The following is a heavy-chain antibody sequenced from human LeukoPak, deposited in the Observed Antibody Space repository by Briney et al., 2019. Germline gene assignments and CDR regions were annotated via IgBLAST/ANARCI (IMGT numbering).Heavy chain of an antibody. CDR2: VYHSGST. Sequence: SETLSLTCTVSGGSISNYYWSWIRQPPGKGLEWIGYVYHSGSTYYNPSLKSRVTISVDRSKNQFSLKLSSVTAADTAVYYCARGSYDSSGLDYWGQGTLVTVSS. CDR3: ARGSYDSSGLDY. V-gene: IGHV4-59*12. D-gene: IGHD3-22*01. CDR1: GGSISNYY. J-gene: IGHJ4*02.